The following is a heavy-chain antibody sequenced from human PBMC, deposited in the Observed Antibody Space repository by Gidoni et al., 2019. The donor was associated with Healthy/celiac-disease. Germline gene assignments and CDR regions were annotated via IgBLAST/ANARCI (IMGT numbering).Heavy chain of an antibody. Sequence: EVQLVESGGGLIQPGGSLRLSCAASGFTVSSNYMSLVRQAPGKGLEWVSVIYSGGSTYYADSVKGRFTISRDNSKNTLYLQMNSLRAEDTAVYYCARVSGSSRNYYYYGMDVWGQGTTVTVSS. D-gene: IGHD1-26*01. CDR2: IYSGGST. CDR3: ARVSGSSRNYYYYGMDV. J-gene: IGHJ6*02. V-gene: IGHV3-53*01. CDR1: GFTVSSNY.